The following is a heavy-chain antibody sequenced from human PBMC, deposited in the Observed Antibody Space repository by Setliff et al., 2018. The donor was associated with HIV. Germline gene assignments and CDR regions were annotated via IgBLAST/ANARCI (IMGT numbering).Heavy chain of an antibody. V-gene: IGHV7-4-1*02. CDR3: ARTRSGGSSVYYYYYMDV. CDR2: INTNSWIP. J-gene: IGHJ6*03. D-gene: IGHD2-15*01. Sequence: GASVKVSCKASGYSFSRFSINWVRQAPGQGLEWMGWINTNSWIPTYAQGFTGRFVFSLDTSVSTAFLQITSLKAEDTAVYYCARTRSGGSSVYYYYYMDVWGQGTAVTVS. CDR1: GYSFSRFS.